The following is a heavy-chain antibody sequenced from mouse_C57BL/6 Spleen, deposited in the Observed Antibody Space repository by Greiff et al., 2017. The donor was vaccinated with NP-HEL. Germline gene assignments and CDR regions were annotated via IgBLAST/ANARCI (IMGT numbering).Heavy chain of an antibody. CDR2: TSYSGIT. V-gene: IGHV3-3*01. Sequence: EVQLQESGPSLVRPSQTLSLTCTVTGFSINSDCYCIWIRQFPGNILEYIGYTSYSGITYYNPSLESLTYITRDTSKNQFSLKLCYMTTEDTATYDCASEDKSNCYFDVWGTGTTVTVSS. CDR3: ASEDKSNCYFDV. J-gene: IGHJ1*03. CDR1: GFSINSDCY.